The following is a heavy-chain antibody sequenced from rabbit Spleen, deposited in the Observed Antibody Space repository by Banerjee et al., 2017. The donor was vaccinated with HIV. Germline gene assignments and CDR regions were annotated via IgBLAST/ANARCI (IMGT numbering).Heavy chain of an antibody. CDR3: ARHNGGYDF. Sequence: QSLEESGGDLVKPETSLTLTCTASGFTLSGYWMCWVRQAPGKGLEWSGCIYAGSGYTYYATWAKGRFTISKTSSTTVTLQMTSLTAADTATYFCARHNGGYDFWGQGTLVTVS. CDR1: GFTLSGYW. V-gene: IGHV1S40*01. D-gene: IGHD1-1*01. CDR2: IYAGSGYT. J-gene: IGHJ4*01.